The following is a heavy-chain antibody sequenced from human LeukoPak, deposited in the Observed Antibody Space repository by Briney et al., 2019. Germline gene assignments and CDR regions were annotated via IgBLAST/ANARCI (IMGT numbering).Heavy chain of an antibody. Sequence: ASVKVSCKASGYTFTGYYMHWVRQAPGQGLEWMGWINPNSGGTKYAQKFQGRVTMTRDTSISTAYMELSRLRSDDTAVYYCARDYDYDFWSGYYYYYYYYMDVWGKGTTVTVSS. CDR1: GYTFTGYY. CDR2: INPNSGGT. J-gene: IGHJ6*03. CDR3: ARDYDYDFWSGYYYYYYYYMDV. V-gene: IGHV1-2*02. D-gene: IGHD3-3*01.